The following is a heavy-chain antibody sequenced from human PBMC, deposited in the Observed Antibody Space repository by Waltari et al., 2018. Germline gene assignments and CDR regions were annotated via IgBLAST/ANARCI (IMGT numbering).Heavy chain of an antibody. CDR3: ARFDYGDYYAFDI. Sequence: EVQLVETGGGLIQPGGSLRLSCAASGFTVSRNYMSWVRQAPGKGLEWVSVIYSGGSTYYADSVKGRFTISRDNSKNTLYLQMNSLRAEDTAVYYCARFDYGDYYAFDIWGQGTMVTVSS. CDR2: IYSGGST. J-gene: IGHJ3*02. D-gene: IGHD4-17*01. V-gene: IGHV3-53*02. CDR1: GFTVSRNY.